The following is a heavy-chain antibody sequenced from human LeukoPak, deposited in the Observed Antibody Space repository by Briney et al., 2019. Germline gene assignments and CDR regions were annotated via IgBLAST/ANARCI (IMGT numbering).Heavy chain of an antibody. CDR1: GFTFSSYW. Sequence: GGSLRLSCAASGFTFSSYWMSWARQAPGKGLEWVSAISGSGGSTYYADSVKGRFTISRDNSKNTLYLQMNSLRAEDTAVYYCAKDTRRGSSSPFDYWGQGTLVTVSS. CDR2: ISGSGGST. J-gene: IGHJ4*02. CDR3: AKDTRRGSSSPFDY. V-gene: IGHV3-23*01. D-gene: IGHD6-13*01.